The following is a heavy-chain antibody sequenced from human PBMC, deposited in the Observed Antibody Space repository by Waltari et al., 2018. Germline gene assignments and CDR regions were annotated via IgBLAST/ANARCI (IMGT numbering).Heavy chain of an antibody. CDR2: INPNSGGT. CDR3: ARPDAVGELNY. D-gene: IGHD3-10*01. CDR1: GYTFTGYY. V-gene: IGHV1-2*06. Sequence: QVQLVQSGAEVKKPGASVKVSCKASGYTFTGYYMHWVRQAPGQGLEWMGRINPNSGGTNYARKFQGRVTMTRDTSISTAYMELSRLRSDDTAVYYCARPDAVGELNYWGQGTLVTVSS. J-gene: IGHJ4*02.